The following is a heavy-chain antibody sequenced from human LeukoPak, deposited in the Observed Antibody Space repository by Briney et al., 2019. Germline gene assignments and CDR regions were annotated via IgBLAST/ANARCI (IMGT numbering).Heavy chain of an antibody. J-gene: IGHJ4*02. CDR3: ARAYGGNSDYFDY. V-gene: IGHV1-2*04. CDR1: GYTFTGYY. CDR2: INPNSGGT. Sequence: ASVKVSCKASGYTFTGYYMHWVRQAPGQGLEWMGWINPNSGGTNYAQKFQGWVTMTRDTSISTAYMELSRLRSDDTAVYYCARAYGGNSDYFDYWGQGTLVTVSS. D-gene: IGHD4-23*01.